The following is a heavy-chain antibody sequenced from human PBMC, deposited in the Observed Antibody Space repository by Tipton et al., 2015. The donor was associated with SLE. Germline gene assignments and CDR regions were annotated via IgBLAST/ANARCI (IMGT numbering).Heavy chain of an antibody. CDR1: GDSITRSSFY. J-gene: IGHJ4*02. CDR3: ARMDYSQFQLLYFES. Sequence: LRLSCTVSGDSITRSSFYWGWIRQPPGKGLEWIGYVYYSGNTLYNPSLRSRVTMSLDTSKNQFSLKLRSLTAADSAMYFCARMDYSQFQLLYFESWGQGILVTVSS. D-gene: IGHD4-11*01. CDR2: VYYSGNT. V-gene: IGHV4-31*02.